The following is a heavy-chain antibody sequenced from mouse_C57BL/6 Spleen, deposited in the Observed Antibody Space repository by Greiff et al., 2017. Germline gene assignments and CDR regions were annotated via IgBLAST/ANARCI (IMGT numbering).Heavy chain of an antibody. D-gene: IGHD2-5*01. CDR1: GYSFTGYY. Sequence: EVQLQQSGPELVKPGASVKISCKASGYSFTGYYMNWVKQSPEKSLEWIGEINPSTGGTTYNQKFKAKATLTVDKSSSTAYMQLKSLTSEDSAVYYCARSYSNYGEYFDYWGQGTTLTVSS. CDR2: INPSTGGT. CDR3: ARSYSNYGEYFDY. J-gene: IGHJ2*01. V-gene: IGHV1-42*01.